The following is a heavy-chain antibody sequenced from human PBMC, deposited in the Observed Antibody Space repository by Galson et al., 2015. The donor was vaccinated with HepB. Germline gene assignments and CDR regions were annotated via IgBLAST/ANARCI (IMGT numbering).Heavy chain of an antibody. V-gene: IGHV4-59*01. CDR1: GGPMSTYF. D-gene: IGHD2-15*01. CDR2: IYYTGST. Sequence: ETLSLTCSVSGGPMSTYFWSWIRQPPGKGLEWIGQIYYTGSTNYNPSLKSRLTISVDTSKNQFSLKLSSVTAADTAVYYCVRVVRIGRISTDAFDIWGQGTMVTVSS. J-gene: IGHJ3*02. CDR3: VRVVRIGRISTDAFDI.